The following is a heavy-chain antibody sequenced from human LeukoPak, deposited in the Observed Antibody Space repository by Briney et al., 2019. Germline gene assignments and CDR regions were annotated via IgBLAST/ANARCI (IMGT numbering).Heavy chain of an antibody. CDR2: IWYDGSNK. Sequence: PGGSLRLSCAASGFTFSSYVMHWVRQAPGKGLEWVAVIWYDGSNKFYADSVKGRFTISRDNPKSTVFLQMNSLRAEDTAVYYCARDRSQYYYGSSGYGDFDYWGQGTLVTVSS. CDR1: GFTFSSYV. J-gene: IGHJ4*02. V-gene: IGHV3-33*01. CDR3: ARDRSQYYYGSSGYGDFDY. D-gene: IGHD3-22*01.